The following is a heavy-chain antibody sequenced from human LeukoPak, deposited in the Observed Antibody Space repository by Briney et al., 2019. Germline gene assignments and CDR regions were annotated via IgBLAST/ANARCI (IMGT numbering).Heavy chain of an antibody. D-gene: IGHD1-14*01. V-gene: IGHV3-30*02. CDR2: ISYVGSNK. CDR1: GFTFSTYN. Sequence: GGSLRLSCGASGFTFSTYNMHWVRHAPGKGLEWVGFISYVGSNKYYADSVKGRFTNSRDNSKNTLYLQMNSLSVEDTAVYYCAKDMMRGTTYYYYYMDVWGKGTTVTVSS. CDR3: AKDMMRGTTYYYYYMDV. J-gene: IGHJ6*03.